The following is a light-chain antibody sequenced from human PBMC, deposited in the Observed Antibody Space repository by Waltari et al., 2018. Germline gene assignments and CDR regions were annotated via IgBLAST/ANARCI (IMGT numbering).Light chain of an antibody. CDR3: QKYDFLPAT. CDR1: PGVGKY. CDR2: HTS. Sequence: IVLPQSPGSLPLSPGARATLSGRASPGVGKYLAWYQQRPGQAPRLILYHTSIRATGIPDRFSGSVYGTDFSLTISRLEPEDFAVYYCQKYDFLPATFGQGTTVEIK. J-gene: IGKJ1*01. V-gene: IGKV3-20*01.